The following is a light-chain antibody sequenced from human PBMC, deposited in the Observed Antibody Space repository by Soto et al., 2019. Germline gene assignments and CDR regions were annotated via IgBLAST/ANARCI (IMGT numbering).Light chain of an antibody. CDR3: QHYGRSPVT. V-gene: IGKV3-11*01. CDR2: DAS. Sequence: EIVLTQSPATLSLSPGERATLSCRATQSVSSYLAWYQQKPGQAPRLLIYDASNRATGIPARFSGSGSGTDFHLSIRSLAPAVLAVYYCQHYGRSPVTLGEATKVDIK. J-gene: IGKJ1*01. CDR1: QSVSSY.